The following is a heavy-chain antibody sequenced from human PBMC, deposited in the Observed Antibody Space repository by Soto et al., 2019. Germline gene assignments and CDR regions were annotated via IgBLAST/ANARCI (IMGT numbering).Heavy chain of an antibody. D-gene: IGHD6-6*01. J-gene: IGHJ4*02. V-gene: IGHV4-59*08. CDR3: ARSYSSSYYFDY. CDR1: GGSISGFY. Sequence: QVQLQESGPGLVKPSETLSLTCTVSGGSISGFYWSWIRQPPGQGLEWIGYIYYSGSTNYNPSLKRRVTISVDTSKNQFSLKLSSVTAADPAVYYCARSYSSSYYFDYWGQGTLVTVSS. CDR2: IYYSGST.